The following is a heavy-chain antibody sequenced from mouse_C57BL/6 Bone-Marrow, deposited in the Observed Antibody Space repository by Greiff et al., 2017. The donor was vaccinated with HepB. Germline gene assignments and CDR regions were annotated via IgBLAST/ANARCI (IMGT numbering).Heavy chain of an antibody. J-gene: IGHJ4*01. CDR2: INPNNGGT. CDR3: ARGGYYDYDWPY. D-gene: IGHD2-4*01. Sequence: EVQLQQSGPELVKPGASVKISCKASGYTFTDYYMNWVKQSHGKSLEWIGDINPNNGGTSYNQKFKGKATLTVDKASSTAYMELRSLTSEDSAVYYCARGGYYDYDWPYWGQVTSVTVSS. CDR1: GYTFTDYY. V-gene: IGHV1-26*01.